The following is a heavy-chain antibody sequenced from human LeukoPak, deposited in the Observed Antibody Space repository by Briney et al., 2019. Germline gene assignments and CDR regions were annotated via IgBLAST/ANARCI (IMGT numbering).Heavy chain of an antibody. J-gene: IGHJ5*02. V-gene: IGHV1-2*02. Sequence: ASVKVSCKASGYTFSDYYIHWVRQAPGQGLEWMGWINPKSGASSSSQSFQGRVTLTRDTSLNTLYMEMSRPQSDDTAVYFCGGGSVTTSFVLSGWFDPWGPGALVTVSS. CDR1: GYTFSDYY. CDR3: GGGSVTTSFVLSGWFDP. D-gene: IGHD4-11*01. CDR2: INPKSGAS.